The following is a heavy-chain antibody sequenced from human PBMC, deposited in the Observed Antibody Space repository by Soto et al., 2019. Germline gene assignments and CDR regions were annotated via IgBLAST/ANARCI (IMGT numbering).Heavy chain of an antibody. J-gene: IGHJ2*01. V-gene: IGHV3-23*01. D-gene: IGHD6-19*01. CDR2: ISGNGGST. Sequence: AGGSLRLSCAASGFTFSSYAMSWVRQAPGKGLEWVSAISGNGGSTYYADSVKGRFTISRDNSKNTLYLQMNSLRAEDTAVYYCAKDPGYSSGWRWYFDLWGRGTLVTVSS. CDR1: GFTFSSYA. CDR3: AKDPGYSSGWRWYFDL.